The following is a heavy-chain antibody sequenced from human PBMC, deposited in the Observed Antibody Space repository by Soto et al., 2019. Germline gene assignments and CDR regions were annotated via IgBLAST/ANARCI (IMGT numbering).Heavy chain of an antibody. CDR1: SGSVSNADYY. D-gene: IGHD3-16*01. Sequence: QVQLQESGPGLVNPSETLSLTCTVSSGSVSNADYYWTWIRQPPGKGLEWIGYIHYSGYTNYNPSRRSRVTISVDTSKNQFSLKLTSMTAADTAVYYCARWGYGMDVWGLGTTVTVSS. J-gene: IGHJ6*02. CDR3: ARWGYGMDV. V-gene: IGHV4-61*08. CDR2: IHYSGYT.